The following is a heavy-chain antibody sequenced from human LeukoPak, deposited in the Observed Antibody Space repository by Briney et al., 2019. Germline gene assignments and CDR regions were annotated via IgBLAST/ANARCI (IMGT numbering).Heavy chain of an antibody. CDR1: GFTFSSYA. CDR3: ARDLKAYIVVMVAATPGY. D-gene: IGHD2-15*01. Sequence: GGSLRLSCAASGFTFSSYAMHWVRQAPGKGLEWVAVISYDGSNKYYADSVKGRFTISRDNSKNTLYLQMNSLRAEDTAVYYCARDLKAYIVVMVAATPGYWGQGTLVTVSS. V-gene: IGHV3-30-3*01. CDR2: ISYDGSNK. J-gene: IGHJ4*02.